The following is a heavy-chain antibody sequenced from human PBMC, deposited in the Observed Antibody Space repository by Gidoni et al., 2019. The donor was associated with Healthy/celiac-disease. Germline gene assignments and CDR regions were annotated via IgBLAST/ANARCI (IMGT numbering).Heavy chain of an antibody. Sequence: EVQLLESGGGLVQPGGSLSLSCAASGFTFRSYAMSWVRQAPGKGLEWVSAISGSGGSTYYADSVKGRFTISRDNSKNTLYLQMNSLRAEDTAVYYCAKEKGSGSYYSNWYFDLWGRGTLVTVSS. D-gene: IGHD3-10*01. V-gene: IGHV3-23*01. CDR2: ISGSGGST. J-gene: IGHJ2*01. CDR3: AKEKGSGSYYSNWYFDL. CDR1: GFTFRSYA.